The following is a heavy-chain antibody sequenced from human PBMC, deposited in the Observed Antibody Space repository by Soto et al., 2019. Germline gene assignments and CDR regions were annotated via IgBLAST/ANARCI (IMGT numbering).Heavy chain of an antibody. J-gene: IGHJ5*02. Sequence: QVQLVQSGAGVKKPGSSVKVSCKASGGTFSSYAISWVRQAPGQGLEWMGGIIPIFGTANYAQKFQGRVTITADEPTSTAYMELSSLRSEDTAVYYCARGAGVFGVVIHNWFDPWGQGTLVTVSS. V-gene: IGHV1-69*12. CDR1: GGTFSSYA. D-gene: IGHD3-3*01. CDR2: IIPIFGTA. CDR3: ARGAGVFGVVIHNWFDP.